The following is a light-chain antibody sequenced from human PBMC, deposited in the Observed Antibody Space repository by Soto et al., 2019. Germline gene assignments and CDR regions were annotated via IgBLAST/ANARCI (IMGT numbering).Light chain of an antibody. J-gene: IGKJ5*01. Sequence: ESVLTLSPGSLSLSQGERATLSCRAGQSITTSYLAWYQQRFGQAPRLLIYGASSRAPGIPDRFSGSGSGTDFTLTISRLEPEDFAVYYCQQYGSSITFGQGTRLEIK. CDR3: QQYGSSIT. CDR1: QSITTSY. CDR2: GAS. V-gene: IGKV3-20*01.